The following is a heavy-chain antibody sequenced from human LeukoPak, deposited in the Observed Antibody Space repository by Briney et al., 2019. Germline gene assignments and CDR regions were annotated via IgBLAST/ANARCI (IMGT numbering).Heavy chain of an antibody. Sequence: KTSETLSLTCAVSGGSISSSNWWSWVRQPPGKGLEWIGEIYHSGSTNYNPSLKSRVTISVDKSKNQFSLKLSSVTAADTAVYYCVRDCSGGSCYSFDYWGQGTLVTVSS. CDR3: VRDCSGGSCYSFDY. CDR1: GGSISSSNW. V-gene: IGHV4-4*02. D-gene: IGHD2-15*01. CDR2: IYHSGST. J-gene: IGHJ4*02.